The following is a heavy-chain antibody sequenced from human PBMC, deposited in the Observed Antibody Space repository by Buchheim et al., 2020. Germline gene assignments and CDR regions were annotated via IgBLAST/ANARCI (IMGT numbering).Heavy chain of an antibody. Sequence: QVQLVESGGGVVQPGRSLRLSCAASGLTFSSYVMHWVRQAPGKGLEWVALIWYDGRNKYYADSVKGRFTISRDNSKNTLYLQMKSLRAEDTALYYCAREVGSSGGNLPQAPSFGIDVWGQGTT. CDR2: IWYDGRNK. CDR1: GLTFSSYV. CDR3: AREVGSSGGNLPQAPSFGIDV. V-gene: IGHV3-33*01. D-gene: IGHD6-19*01. J-gene: IGHJ6*02.